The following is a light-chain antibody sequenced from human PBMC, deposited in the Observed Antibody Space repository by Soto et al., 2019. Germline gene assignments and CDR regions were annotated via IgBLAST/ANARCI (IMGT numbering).Light chain of an antibody. CDR1: ESINRH. Sequence: DIQMTQSPSSLSASVGDRVTITCRASESINRHLNWYQQQPGKAPKLLIYAASSLQNGVPSRFWGGGSGTDFTLIITNLQPEDFVTYYCQQSDTVLSITFGPGTRLAIK. CDR3: QQSDTVLSIT. J-gene: IGKJ5*01. CDR2: AAS. V-gene: IGKV1-39*01.